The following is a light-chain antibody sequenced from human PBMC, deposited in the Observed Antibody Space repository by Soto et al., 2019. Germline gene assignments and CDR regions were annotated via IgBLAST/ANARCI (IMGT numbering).Light chain of an antibody. V-gene: IGKV1-5*01. CDR3: QQYHSSVT. J-gene: IGKJ2*01. CDR2: DAS. CDR1: QSISSW. Sequence: DIQMTQSPSTLSASVGARVTITCRASQSISSWLAWHQQKPGKAPKLLIYDASSLESGVPSRVSGSGSWTEFTLTNSSLQPDDFATDYCQQYHSSVTFGQGTKLEIK.